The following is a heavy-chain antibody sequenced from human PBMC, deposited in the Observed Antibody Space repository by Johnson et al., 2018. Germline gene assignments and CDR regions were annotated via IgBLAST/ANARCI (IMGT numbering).Heavy chain of an antibody. Sequence: VQLQESGGGLVQPGGSLRLSCAASGFSFSTYWLHWVRPAPGKGLVWVARINRDGSSTSYADSVKGRFTFSRDNAKTTLFLPMKSTRDEDTAVYYCARQGYDYVWGSYRQFGLGAFDMWGQGTLVTVSS. CDR3: ARQGYDYVWGSYRQFGLGAFDM. CDR1: GFSFSTYW. CDR2: INRDGSST. D-gene: IGHD3-16*02. V-gene: IGHV3-74*01. J-gene: IGHJ3*02.